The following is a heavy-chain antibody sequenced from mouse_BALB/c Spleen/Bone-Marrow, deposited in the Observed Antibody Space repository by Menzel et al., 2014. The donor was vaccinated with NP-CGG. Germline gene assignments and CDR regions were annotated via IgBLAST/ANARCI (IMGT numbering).Heavy chain of an antibody. CDR3: AISYDGYYTD. V-gene: IGHV14-3*02. CDR2: IDPANGNT. D-gene: IGHD2-3*01. J-gene: IGHJ3*01. Sequence: VQLQQSGAELVKPGASVKLSCTASGFNIKETCMNWVKQRPEQGLEWIGRIDPANGNTKYDPTFQGKATITADTSSNPAYLQRSSLTAEDTAVYYCAISYDGYYTDWGQGTLVTVSA. CDR1: GFNIKETC.